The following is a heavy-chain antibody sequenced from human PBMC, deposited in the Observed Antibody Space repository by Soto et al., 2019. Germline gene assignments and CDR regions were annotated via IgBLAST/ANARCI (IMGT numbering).Heavy chain of an antibody. CDR1: GFTFSNAW. CDR2: IKSKTHGGTT. V-gene: IGHV3-15*07. CDR3: TTDFFCSGGSCYRIDY. Sequence: EVQLVESGGGLVKPGGSLRLSCAASGFTFSNAWMNWVRQAPGKGLEWVGRIKSKTHGGTTDYAAPVKGRFTISRDESINTLYLQMNSLKTEDTAVYYCTTDFFCSGGSCYRIDYWGQGALVTVSS. D-gene: IGHD2-15*01. J-gene: IGHJ4*02.